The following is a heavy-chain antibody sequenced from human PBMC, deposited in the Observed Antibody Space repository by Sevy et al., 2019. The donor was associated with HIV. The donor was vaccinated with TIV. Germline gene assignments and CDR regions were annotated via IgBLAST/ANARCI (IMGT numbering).Heavy chain of an antibody. V-gene: IGHV3-48*02. J-gene: IGHJ4*02. Sequence: GGSLRLSCAASGFTVSRYSMNWVRQAPGKGLEWVSYISSSSSTIYYADSVKGRFTISRDNAKNSLYLQMNSLRDEDTAVYYCASPLFLGESSSSDYWGQGTLVTVSS. CDR3: ASPLFLGESSSSDY. CDR2: ISSSSSTI. CDR1: GFTVSRYS. D-gene: IGHD6-6*01.